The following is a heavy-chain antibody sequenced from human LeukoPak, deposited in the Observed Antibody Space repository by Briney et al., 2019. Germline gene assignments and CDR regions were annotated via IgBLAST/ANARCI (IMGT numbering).Heavy chain of an antibody. V-gene: IGHV5-51*01. CDR3: ARNYYDSSGYSSAFDI. D-gene: IGHD3-22*01. Sequence: GGSLQISCKGSGYSFTSYWIGWVRQMPGKGLEWMGIIYPGDSDTRYSPSFQGQVTISADKSISTAYLQWSSLKASDTAMYYCARNYYDSSGYSSAFDIWGQGTMVTVSS. J-gene: IGHJ3*02. CDR1: GYSFTSYW. CDR2: IYPGDSDT.